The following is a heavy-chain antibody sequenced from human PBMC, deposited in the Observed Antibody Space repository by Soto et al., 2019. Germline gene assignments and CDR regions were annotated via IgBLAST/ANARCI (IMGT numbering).Heavy chain of an antibody. J-gene: IGHJ4*02. CDR2: ISYDGSNK. V-gene: IGHV3-30-3*01. CDR3: ARQYNWNDFDY. D-gene: IGHD1-1*01. CDR1: GFTFSSYA. Sequence: GGSLRLSCAASGFTFSSYAMHWVRQAPGKGLEWVAVISYDGSNKYYADSVKGRFTISRDNSKNTLYLQMNSLRAEDTAVYYCARQYNWNDFDYWGQGTLVTVSS.